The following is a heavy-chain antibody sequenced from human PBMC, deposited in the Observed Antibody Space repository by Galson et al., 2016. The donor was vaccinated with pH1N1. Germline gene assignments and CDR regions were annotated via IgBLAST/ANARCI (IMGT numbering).Heavy chain of an antibody. V-gene: IGHV3-33*01. D-gene: IGHD5-12*01. CDR2: IWYDGSNK. CDR3: ARDQYSGFDDEAFDQ. J-gene: IGHJ4*02. CDR1: GFTFSSHG. Sequence: SLRLSCAASGFTFSSHGLHWVRQAPGKGLEWVAVIWYDGSNKYYADSVKGRFTISRDNSKRTLFLQMNSLRAEDTAVYYCARDQYSGFDDEAFDQWGQGTLVTVSS.